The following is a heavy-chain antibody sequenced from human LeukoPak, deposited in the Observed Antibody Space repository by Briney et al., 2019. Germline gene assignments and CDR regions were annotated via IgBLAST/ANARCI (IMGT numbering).Heavy chain of an antibody. CDR2: ISGGGGST. CDR3: AKDLIQQQLVYFDY. D-gene: IGHD6-13*01. CDR1: RFTFSSYV. Sequence: GGSLRLSCAASRFTFSSYVMSWVRQAPGKGLEWVSAISGGGGSTCYADSVKGRFTISRDNSKNTLYLQMDSLRAEDTAIYYCAKDLIQQQLVYFDYWGQGTLVTVPS. V-gene: IGHV3-23*01. J-gene: IGHJ4*02.